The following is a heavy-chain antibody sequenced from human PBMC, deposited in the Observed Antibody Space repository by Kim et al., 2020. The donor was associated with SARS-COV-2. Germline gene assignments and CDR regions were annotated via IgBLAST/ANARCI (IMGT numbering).Heavy chain of an antibody. D-gene: IGHD1-26*01. Sequence: GGSLRLSCAASGSSFNTYGMHWVRQAPGKGLEWLAVISYDGSHKYYAESVKGRFTISRDNSKNTLYLQMNSLRVEDTAVYYCAKSFSGSYFGYDSWGQGALVTVSS. CDR3: AKSFSGSYFGYDS. J-gene: IGHJ4*02. CDR2: ISYDGSHK. CDR1: GSSFNTYG. V-gene: IGHV3-30*18.